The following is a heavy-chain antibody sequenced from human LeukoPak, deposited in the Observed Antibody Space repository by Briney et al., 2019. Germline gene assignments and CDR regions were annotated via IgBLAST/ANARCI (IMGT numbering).Heavy chain of an antibody. CDR2: ISYDGSNK. CDR3: ARGLNGGSLKGGFDY. V-gene: IGHV3-30*04. D-gene: IGHD1-26*01. CDR1: GFTFSSYA. Sequence: GGSLRLSCAASGFTFSSYAMHWVRQAPGKGLEWAAVISYDGSNKYYADSVKGRFTISRDNSKNTLYLQMNGLRAEDTAVYYCARGLNGGSLKGGFDYWGQGTLVTVSS. J-gene: IGHJ4*02.